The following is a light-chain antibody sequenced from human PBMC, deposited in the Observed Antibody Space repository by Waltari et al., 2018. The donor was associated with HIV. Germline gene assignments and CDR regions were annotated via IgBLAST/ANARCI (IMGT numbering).Light chain of an antibody. J-gene: IGLJ2*01. Sequence: QTVVTPEPSMTVSPGGTVTLTCHSATGPVGRGHYLNWFQQKPGQPPRPLIYSSTRKHPLTPERFSASLVGDRAALTLSNVWPEDQADYDCMLFFRTSYLFGGGTRVTVL. CDR3: MLFFRTSYL. CDR2: SST. CDR1: TGPVGRGHY. V-gene: IGLV7-43*01.